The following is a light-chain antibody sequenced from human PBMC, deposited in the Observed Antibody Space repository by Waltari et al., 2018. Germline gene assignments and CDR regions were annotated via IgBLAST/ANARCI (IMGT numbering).Light chain of an antibody. CDR3: QQYGSVPYT. Sequence: EIVLTQSPGTLSLSPGERATLSCRSSETVGSSYVAWFQQRPGLPPRLLIYGTSTRATGIPDRFSGSGSGTDFTLTISRLEPEDSATFYCQQYGSVPYTFGQGTKLEIK. V-gene: IGKV3-20*01. CDR1: ETVGSSY. CDR2: GTS. J-gene: IGKJ2*01.